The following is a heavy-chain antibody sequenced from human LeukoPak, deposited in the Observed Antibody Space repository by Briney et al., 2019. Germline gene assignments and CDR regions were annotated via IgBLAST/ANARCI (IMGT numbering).Heavy chain of an antibody. V-gene: IGHV3-30*04. CDR1: GFTFSSYV. J-gene: IGHJ4*02. CDR2: ISYDGSNK. CDR3: ARNYGSGNYYLDY. Sequence: GGSLRLSCAASGFTFSSYVMHWVRQAPGKGLEWVTVISYDGSNKYYADSVKGRFTISRDNSKNTLYPQMNSLRAEDTAVYYCARNYGSGNYYLDYWGQGALVTVSS. D-gene: IGHD3-10*01.